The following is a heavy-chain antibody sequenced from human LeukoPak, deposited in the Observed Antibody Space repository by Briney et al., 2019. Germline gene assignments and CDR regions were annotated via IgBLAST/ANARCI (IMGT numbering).Heavy chain of an antibody. CDR2: INHNGAST. Sequence: GGSLRLSCAASGFTFTIFAMSWVRHTPGKGLRWVSAINHNGASTYYADSVRGRFTISRDNSRNTLYLQLNSLRVEDTAVYYCVKRAYCGGDCYPDYWGQGTLVTVSS. CDR1: GFTFTIFA. V-gene: IGHV3-23*01. CDR3: VKRAYCGGDCYPDY. D-gene: IGHD2-21*02. J-gene: IGHJ4*02.